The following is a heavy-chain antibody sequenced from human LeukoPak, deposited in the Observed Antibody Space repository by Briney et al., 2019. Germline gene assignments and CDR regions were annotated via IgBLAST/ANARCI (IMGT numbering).Heavy chain of an antibody. J-gene: IGHJ3*02. CDR2: IYYIGST. CDR1: GGSISSYY. V-gene: IGHV4-59*01. Sequence: SETLSLTCIVSGGSISSYYWSWIRQPPGKGMEWIGYIYYIGSTNYNPSLKTRVNISLDTSKNQFSLKLSSVTADDTAVYYCARWESLRGSRIFDIWGQGTMVTVSS. CDR3: ARWESLRGSRIFDI. D-gene: IGHD4-23*01.